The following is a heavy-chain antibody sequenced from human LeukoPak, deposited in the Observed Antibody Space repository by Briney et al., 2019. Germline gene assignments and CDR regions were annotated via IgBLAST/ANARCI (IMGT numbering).Heavy chain of an antibody. CDR3: ARAPSIAATSDY. Sequence: SETLSLTCTVSGGSISSSSYYWGWLRQPPGKGLEWIGSIYYSGSTNYNPSLKSRVTISVDTSKNQFSLKLSSVTAADTAVYYCARAPSIAATSDYWGQGTLVTVSS. CDR1: GGSISSSSYY. D-gene: IGHD6-6*01. J-gene: IGHJ4*02. CDR2: IYYSGST. V-gene: IGHV4-39*07.